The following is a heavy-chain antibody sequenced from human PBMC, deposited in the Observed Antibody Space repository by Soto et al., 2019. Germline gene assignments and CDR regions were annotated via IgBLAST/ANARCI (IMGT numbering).Heavy chain of an antibody. J-gene: IGHJ4*02. CDR2: IYHSGSI. V-gene: IGHV4-4*02. Sequence: SETLSLTCAVSGDSITSTHWWSWVSQPPGKGLELSGEIYHSGSINYTPSLKSRAVISADRSTNEFSLSLNSVTAADTAVYYCTTSQMGEYFDNWGQGTLVTVSS. CDR3: TTSQMGEYFDN. D-gene: IGHD1-26*01. CDR1: GDSITSTHW.